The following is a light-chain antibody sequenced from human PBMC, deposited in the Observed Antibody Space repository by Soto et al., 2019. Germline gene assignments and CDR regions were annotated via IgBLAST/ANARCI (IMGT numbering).Light chain of an antibody. CDR1: SGDIGSYNR. Sequence: QSALTQPASVSGSPGQSITISCTGTSGDIGSYNRVSWYQQHPGKAPKLIIYEVTGRPSGVSNRFSGSKSGNTASLTISGLQAEDEAEYYCSSYTNINTRACVFGTGTK. CDR2: EVT. V-gene: IGLV2-14*01. CDR3: SSYTNINTRACV. J-gene: IGLJ1*01.